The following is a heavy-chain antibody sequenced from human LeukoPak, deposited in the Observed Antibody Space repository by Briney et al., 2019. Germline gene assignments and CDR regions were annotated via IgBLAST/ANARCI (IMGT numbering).Heavy chain of an antibody. V-gene: IGHV3-21*01. D-gene: IGHD3-22*01. Sequence: GGSLRLSCAASGFTFNSYSMNWVRQAPGKGLEWVSSISSSSTYIYYADSVKGRFIISRDNAKNSLYLQMNSLRAEDTAVYYCARDQNRFYYDSSGGDAFDIWGQGTMVTVSS. CDR3: ARDQNRFYYDSSGGDAFDI. J-gene: IGHJ3*02. CDR1: GFTFNSYS. CDR2: ISSSSTYI.